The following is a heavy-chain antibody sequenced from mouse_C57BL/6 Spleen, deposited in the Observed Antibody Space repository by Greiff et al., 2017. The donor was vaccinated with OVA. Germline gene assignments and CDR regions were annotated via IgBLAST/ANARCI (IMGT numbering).Heavy chain of an antibody. J-gene: IGHJ4*01. CDR3: ARGGGYGNYYAMDY. V-gene: IGHV5-16*01. Sequence: EVKLMESEGGLVQPGSSMKLSCTASGFTFSDYYMAWVRQVPEKGLEWVANINYDGSSTYYLDSLKSRFIISSANAKNILYLQMSSLKSEDTATYYCARGGGYGNYYAMDYWGQGTSVTVSS. CDR2: INYDGSST. CDR1: GFTFSDYY. D-gene: IGHD2-1*01.